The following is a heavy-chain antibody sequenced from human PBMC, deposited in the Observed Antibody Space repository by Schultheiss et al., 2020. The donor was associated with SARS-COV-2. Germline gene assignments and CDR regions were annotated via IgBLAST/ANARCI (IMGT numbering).Heavy chain of an antibody. J-gene: IGHJ6*01. Sequence: GGSLRLSCAASGFTFSSYGMHWVRQAPGKGLEWVAVIWYDGSNKYYADSVKGRFTISRDNSKNTLYLQMNSLKTEDTAVYHCTTSLERQGLYGMDVWGQGTTVTVSS. V-gene: IGHV3-33*01. CDR3: TTSLERQGLYGMDV. CDR2: IWYDGSNK. CDR1: GFTFSSYG. D-gene: IGHD1-1*01.